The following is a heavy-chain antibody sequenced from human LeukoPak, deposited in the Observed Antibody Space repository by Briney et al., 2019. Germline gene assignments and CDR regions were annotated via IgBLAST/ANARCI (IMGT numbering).Heavy chain of an antibody. J-gene: IGHJ4*02. CDR2: IKQDGNEI. CDR1: GFTFGDYW. Sequence: PGGSLRLSCAASGFTFGDYWMAWVRQAPGKGLEWVASIKQDGNEIYYLDSVKGRFTISRDNAENSLYLQMNSLREEDTAVYYCARDPFNGYEPNFDYWGQGTLLTASS. CDR3: ARDPFNGYEPNFDY. V-gene: IGHV3-7*04. D-gene: IGHD5-12*01.